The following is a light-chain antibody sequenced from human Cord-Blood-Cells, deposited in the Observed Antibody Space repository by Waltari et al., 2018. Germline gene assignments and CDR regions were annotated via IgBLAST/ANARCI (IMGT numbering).Light chain of an antibody. CDR1: QSLLHSNGYNY. CDR2: LGS. V-gene: IGKV2-28*01. Sequence: DIVMTQSPLSLLVTPGEPASISCRSSQSLLHSNGYNYLVWYLQKPGQSPQLLIYLGSNRASGVPDRFSGSGSGTDFTLKISRVEAEDVGVYYCMQALQTPRTFGQGTKVEIK. J-gene: IGKJ1*01. CDR3: MQALQTPRT.